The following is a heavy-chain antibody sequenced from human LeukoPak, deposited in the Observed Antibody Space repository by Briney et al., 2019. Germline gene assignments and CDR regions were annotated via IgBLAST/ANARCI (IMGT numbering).Heavy chain of an antibody. D-gene: IGHD3-3*01. J-gene: IGHJ3*02. CDR1: GFTFISYE. V-gene: IGHV3-48*03. CDR2: ISGSGSSV. Sequence: GGSLRLSCAASGFTFISYEMNWVRQAPGKGLEWVSYISGSGSSVLYADSVKGRFTISRDNAKNSLWLQMNSLRDEDTAVYYCARDGGLEGDAFDIWGQGTMVAVSS. CDR3: ARDGGLEGDAFDI.